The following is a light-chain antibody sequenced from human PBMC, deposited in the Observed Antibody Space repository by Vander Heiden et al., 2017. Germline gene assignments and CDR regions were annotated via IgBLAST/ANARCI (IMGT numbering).Light chain of an antibody. J-gene: IGKJ4*01. Sequence: DIQMTQSPSSLSASVGDRVTSTCRASQSISSYLNWYQQKPGKAPKLLIYAASSLQSGVPSRFSGSGSGTDFTLTISSLQPEDFATYYCQQSYSTVLTFGGGTKVEIK. V-gene: IGKV1-39*01. CDR3: QQSYSTVLT. CDR2: AAS. CDR1: QSISSY.